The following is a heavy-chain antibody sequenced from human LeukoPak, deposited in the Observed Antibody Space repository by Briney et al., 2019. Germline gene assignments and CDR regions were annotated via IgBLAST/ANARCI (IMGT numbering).Heavy chain of an antibody. D-gene: IGHD2-2*02. Sequence: ASVKVSCKASGYTFTSYGISWVRQAPGQGLEWMGWISAYNGDTNYAQKLQGRVTMTTDTSTSIAYMELRSLRSDDTAVYYCARDLGCSSTSCYTNLDYWGQGTLVTVSS. CDR2: ISAYNGDT. J-gene: IGHJ4*02. V-gene: IGHV1-18*01. CDR3: ARDLGCSSTSCYTNLDY. CDR1: GYTFTSYG.